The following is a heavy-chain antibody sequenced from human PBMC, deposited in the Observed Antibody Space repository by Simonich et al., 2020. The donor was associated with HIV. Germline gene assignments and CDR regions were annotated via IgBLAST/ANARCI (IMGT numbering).Heavy chain of an antibody. V-gene: IGHV4-34*01. CDR3: ARGFYQRLYYFDY. D-gene: IGHD2-2*01. CDR2: INHSGST. CDR1: GGSFSGYY. J-gene: IGHJ4*02. Sequence: QVQLQQWGAGLLKPSETLSLTCAVYGGSFSGYYWSWIRQPPGKGLGWIGEINHSGSTNYNPSLKSRVTISVDTSKNQLSLKLSSVTAADTALYYCARGFYQRLYYFDYWGQGTLVTVSS.